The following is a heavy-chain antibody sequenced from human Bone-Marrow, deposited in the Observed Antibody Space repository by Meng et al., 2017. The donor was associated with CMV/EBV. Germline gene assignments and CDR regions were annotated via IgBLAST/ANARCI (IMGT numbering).Heavy chain of an antibody. D-gene: IGHD2-15*01. Sequence: WVRQAPGQGLEWMGGIIPIFGTANYAQKFQGRVTITADESTSTAYMELSSLRSEDTAVYYCARAESSPYCSGGSCYSLFVYYGMDVWGQGTTVTVSS. CDR3: ARAESSPYCSGGSCYSLFVYYGMDV. V-gene: IGHV1-69*01. J-gene: IGHJ6*02. CDR2: IIPIFGTA.